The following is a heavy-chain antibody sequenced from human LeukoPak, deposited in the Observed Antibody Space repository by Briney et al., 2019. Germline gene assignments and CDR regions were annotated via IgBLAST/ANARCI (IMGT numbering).Heavy chain of an antibody. D-gene: IGHD1-1*01. V-gene: IGHV3-30*03. Sequence: GGSLRLSCAASGFTFSSYGMHWVRQAPGKGLEWVAVISYDGSNKYYADSVKGRFTISRDNSRNTLYLQMNSLRAEDTAVYYCAMGYGDYWGQGTLVTVSS. J-gene: IGHJ4*02. CDR3: AMGYGDY. CDR1: GFTFSSYG. CDR2: ISYDGSNK.